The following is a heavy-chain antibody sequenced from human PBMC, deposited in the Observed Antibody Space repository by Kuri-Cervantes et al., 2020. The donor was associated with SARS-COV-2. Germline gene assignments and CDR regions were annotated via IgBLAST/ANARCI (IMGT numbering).Heavy chain of an antibody. D-gene: IGHD3-10*01. V-gene: IGHV5-51*01. Sequence: GGSLRLSCKGSRYSFTSYWIGWVRQMLGKGLEWMGLIYPGDSDTRYSPSFQGQVTISADKSISTAYLQWSSLKASDTAMYYCASRRITMVRGVIVIPDYFDYWGQGTLVTVSS. CDR1: RYSFTSYW. CDR2: IYPGDSDT. CDR3: ASRRITMVRGVIVIPDYFDY. J-gene: IGHJ4*02.